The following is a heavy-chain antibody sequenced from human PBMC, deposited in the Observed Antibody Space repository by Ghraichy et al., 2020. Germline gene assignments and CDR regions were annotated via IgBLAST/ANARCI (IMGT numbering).Heavy chain of an antibody. CDR2: ISSSGDTI. CDR1: GFTFSEYY. V-gene: IGHV3-11*01. J-gene: IGHJ4*02. D-gene: IGHD3-10*01. CDR3: ARLEDHYGSGSSDY. Sequence: GGSLRLSCAASGFTFSEYYMSWLRQAPGKGLEWISYISSSGDTIKYADSVKGRFTISRDNTKSSLYLQMNSLRGEDTAVYSCARLEDHYGSGSSDYWGQGTLVTVSS.